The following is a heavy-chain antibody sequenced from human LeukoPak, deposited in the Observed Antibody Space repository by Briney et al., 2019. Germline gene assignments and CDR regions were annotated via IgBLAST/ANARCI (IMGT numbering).Heavy chain of an antibody. CDR2: IYYIGST. Sequence: SETLSLTCTVSGGSIRSYYWSWIRQPPGKGLECIGYIYYIGSTNYNPSLKSRVTISLDTSKSQFSLKLTSVTPADTAVYYCPRGGIVGSRTNWFDPWGQGILVTVSS. CDR3: PRGGIVGSRTNWFDP. D-gene: IGHD1-26*01. J-gene: IGHJ5*02. CDR1: GGSIRSYY. V-gene: IGHV4-59*01.